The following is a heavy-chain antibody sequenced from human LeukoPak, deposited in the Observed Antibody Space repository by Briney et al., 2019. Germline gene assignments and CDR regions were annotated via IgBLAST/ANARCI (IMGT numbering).Heavy chain of an antibody. D-gene: IGHD3-3*01. CDR2: ISYDGSNK. Sequence: PGGSLRLSCAASGFTFSSYAMHWVRQAPGKGLEWVAVISYDGSNKYYADSVKGRFTISRDNSKNTLYLQMNSLRAEDTAEYYCARVPRGYYIIQFDYWGQGTLVTVSS. CDR1: GFTFSSYA. J-gene: IGHJ4*02. CDR3: ARVPRGYYIIQFDY. V-gene: IGHV3-30-3*01.